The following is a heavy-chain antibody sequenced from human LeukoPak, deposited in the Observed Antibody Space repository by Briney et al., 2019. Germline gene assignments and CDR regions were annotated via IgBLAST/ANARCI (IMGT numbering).Heavy chain of an antibody. CDR1: GFTFSSYA. D-gene: IGHD5-12*01. CDR3: AKDPSDYDY. CDR2: ISGSGSPT. J-gene: IGHJ4*02. V-gene: IGHV3-23*01. Sequence: GGSLRLSCAASGFTFSSYAMSWVRQAPGKGLEWVSAISGSGSPTYYADSVRGRFTISRDNSKNTLYLQMNRLRAEDTAVYYCAKDPSDYDYWGQGTLVTVSS.